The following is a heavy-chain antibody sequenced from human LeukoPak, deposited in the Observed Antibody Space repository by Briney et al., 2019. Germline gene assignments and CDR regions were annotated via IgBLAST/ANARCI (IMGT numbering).Heavy chain of an antibody. V-gene: IGHV3-48*01. J-gene: IGHJ3*01. Sequence: PGGSLRLSCAASGFTFSSYSMNWVRQAPGKGLEWVSYISSSSSTIYYADSVKGRFTISRDNSKNTLYLQMNSLRAEDTAVYYCARYYDYWRGYNSAFDLWGQGTKVTVSS. CDR2: ISSSSSTI. CDR3: ARYYDYWRGYNSAFDL. D-gene: IGHD3-3*01. CDR1: GFTFSSYS.